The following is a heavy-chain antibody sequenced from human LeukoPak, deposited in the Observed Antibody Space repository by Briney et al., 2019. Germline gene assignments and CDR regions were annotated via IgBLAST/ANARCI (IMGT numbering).Heavy chain of an antibody. D-gene: IGHD2-2*01. CDR1: GGSISSYY. CDR3: ARRAVPASPGMYYFDY. Sequence: SETLSLTCTVSGGSISSYYWGWIRQPPGKGLEWIGSIYFSGITNYNPSLTSRVTVSVDTSKNQFSLRLSSVTATDTAVYYCARRAVPASPGMYYFDYWGQGTLVTVS. CDR2: IYFSGIT. J-gene: IGHJ4*02. V-gene: IGHV4-39*01.